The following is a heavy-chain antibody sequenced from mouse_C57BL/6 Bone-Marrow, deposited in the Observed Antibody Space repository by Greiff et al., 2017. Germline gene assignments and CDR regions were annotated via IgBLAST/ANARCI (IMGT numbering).Heavy chain of an antibody. J-gene: IGHJ1*03. CDR1: GYAFSSSW. D-gene: IGHD1-1*01. V-gene: IGHV1-82*01. CDR3: ARVDYYGSSPDV. Sequence: VQLQQSGPELVKPGASVKISCKASGYAFSSSWMNWVKQRPGKGLEWIGRIYPGDGDTNYNGKFKGKAKLTADKSSSTAYMQLSSLTSEDSAVYFCARVDYYGSSPDVWGTGTTVTVSS. CDR2: IYPGDGDT.